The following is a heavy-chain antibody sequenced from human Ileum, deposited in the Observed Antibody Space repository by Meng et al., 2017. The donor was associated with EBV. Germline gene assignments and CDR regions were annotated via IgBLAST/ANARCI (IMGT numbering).Heavy chain of an antibody. CDR1: GGSFSNYY. CDR2: ISHTGTT. D-gene: IGHD4-23*01. V-gene: IGHV4-34*01. J-gene: IGHJ5*02. Sequence: QVQLQQWVAGLLKPSETLSLTCGVYGGSFSNYYWTWIRQPPGKGLEWIGEISHTGTTKYNPSLKNRVTISLDTSNNQFSLNLNSVTAADTALYYCARYGTCGANSFYCFDPWGQGTLVTVSS. CDR3: ARYGTCGANSFYCFDP.